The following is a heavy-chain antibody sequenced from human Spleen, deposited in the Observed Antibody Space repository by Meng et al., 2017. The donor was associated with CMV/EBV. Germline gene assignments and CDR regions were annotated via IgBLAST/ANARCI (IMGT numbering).Heavy chain of an antibody. CDR1: TFRDDA. CDR2: ISSDRNNE. V-gene: IGHV3-30*04. D-gene: IGHD3-3*01. J-gene: IGHJ4*02. Sequence: TFRDDAVPEVRQAPYRGLGWVAVISSDRNNEYFAGSVTGRFTISRDSSKNTLYLQMNRLRAKNTAVYYCARDGNVLRFLEWLLSFDYWGQGTLVTVSS. CDR3: ARDGNVLRFLEWLLSFDY.